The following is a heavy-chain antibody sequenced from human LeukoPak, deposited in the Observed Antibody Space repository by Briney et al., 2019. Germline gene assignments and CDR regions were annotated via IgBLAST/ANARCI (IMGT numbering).Heavy chain of an antibody. CDR2: ISSSSSTI. CDR3: ARTYDFWSGYFKHAFDI. J-gene: IGHJ3*02. V-gene: IGHV3-48*01. D-gene: IGHD3-3*01. CDR1: GFTFSSYS. Sequence: PGGSLRLSCAASGFTFSSYSMNWVRQAPGKGLEWVSYISSSSSTIYYADSVKGRFTISRDNAKNSLYLQMNSLRAEDTAVYYCARTYDFWSGYFKHAFDIWCQGTMVTVSS.